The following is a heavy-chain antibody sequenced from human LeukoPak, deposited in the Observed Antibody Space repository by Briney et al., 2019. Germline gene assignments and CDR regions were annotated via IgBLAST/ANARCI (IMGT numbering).Heavy chain of an antibody. V-gene: IGHV4-59*01. CDR2: IYYSGST. D-gene: IGHD3-10*01. CDR3: ARGPEDVLLWFGESHFDY. Sequence: PSETLSLTCTVSGGSISSYYWSWIRQPPGKGLEWIGYIYYSGSTNYNPSLKSRVTISVDTSKNQFSLKLSSVAPADTAVYYCARGPEDVLLWFGESHFDYWGQGTLVTVSS. CDR1: GGSISSYY. J-gene: IGHJ4*02.